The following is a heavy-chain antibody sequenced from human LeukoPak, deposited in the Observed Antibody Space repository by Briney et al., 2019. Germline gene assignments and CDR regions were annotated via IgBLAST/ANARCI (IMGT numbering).Heavy chain of an antibody. CDR3: ARDKTTYYTTDY. V-gene: IGHV3-30-3*01. CDR1: GFSFSTYA. Sequence: GRSLRLSCAASGFSFSTYAIHWVRQAPGKGLEWLAFISFDANVKYYADSVKGRFTISRDNSKNTVFLQMNSLRAEDTAIYYCARDKTTYYTTDYWGQGTLVTVSS. D-gene: IGHD3-3*01. CDR2: ISFDANVK. J-gene: IGHJ4*02.